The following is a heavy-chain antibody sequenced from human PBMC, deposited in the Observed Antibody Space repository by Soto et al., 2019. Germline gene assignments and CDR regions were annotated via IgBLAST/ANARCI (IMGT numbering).Heavy chain of an antibody. J-gene: IGHJ3*02. D-gene: IGHD6-6*01. CDR1: GYTFTNYG. CDR2: ISAYNGNT. Sequence: ASVKVSCKASGYTFTNYGISWVRQAPGQGLERKGWISAYNGNTNYAQKVQGRVTMTTDTSTSTAYMKLRSLRSVDTALYYCAREDERPYDAFDIWGQGTMVTVSS. V-gene: IGHV1-18*01. CDR3: AREDERPYDAFDI.